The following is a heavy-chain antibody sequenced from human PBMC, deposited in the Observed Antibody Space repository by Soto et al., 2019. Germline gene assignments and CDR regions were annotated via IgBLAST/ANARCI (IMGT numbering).Heavy chain of an antibody. CDR3: ARGRWDAIGVVLYYFDY. D-gene: IGHD3-3*01. V-gene: IGHV4-34*01. J-gene: IGHJ4*02. Sequence: SETLSLTCAVYGGSFSGYYWSWIGQPPGKELEWIGEINHSGSTNYNPSLKSRVTISVDTSKNQFSLKLSSVTAADTAVYYCARGRWDAIGVVLYYFDYWGQGTLVTVSS. CDR2: INHSGST. CDR1: GGSFSGYY.